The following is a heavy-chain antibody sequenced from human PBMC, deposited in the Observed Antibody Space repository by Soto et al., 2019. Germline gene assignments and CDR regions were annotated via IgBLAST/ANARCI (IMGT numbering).Heavy chain of an antibody. Sequence: SETLSLTCAVYGGSFSGYYWTWIRQPPGKGLEWIGEINHSGSTNYNPSLKSRLAISVDTSKNQFSLKLSSVTAADTAVYYCARGTPPTYYYYYGMDVWGQGTTVTVSS. CDR2: INHSGST. V-gene: IGHV4-34*01. J-gene: IGHJ6*02. CDR1: GGSFSGYY. CDR3: ARGTPPTYYYYYGMDV.